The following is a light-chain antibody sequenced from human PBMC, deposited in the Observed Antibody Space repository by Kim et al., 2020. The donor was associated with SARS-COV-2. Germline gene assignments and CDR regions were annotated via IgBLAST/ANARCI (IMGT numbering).Light chain of an antibody. V-gene: IGKV3-20*01. CDR1: HLFSRVY. CDR2: GAS. Sequence: SPGSRASLSCRASHLFSRVYLSWYQHKPGHAPRLLIYGASSRATGIPDRFSGSGSGTDFTLTICRLEPEDSAVYYCQQYHNSPRTFGQVTKVDIK. CDR3: QQYHNSPRT. J-gene: IGKJ1*01.